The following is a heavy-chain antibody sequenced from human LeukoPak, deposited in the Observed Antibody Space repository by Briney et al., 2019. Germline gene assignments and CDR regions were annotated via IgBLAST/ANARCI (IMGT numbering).Heavy chain of an antibody. Sequence: GGSLRLSCAASGFTFSNYWMSWVRQAPGKGLEWVTNIRQRGSDKYYVDSVKGRFTISRDNAENSLYLQVNSLRAEDTAVYYCARGRYGGNSYYFDYWGQGTLVTVSS. CDR3: ARGRYGGNSYYFDY. D-gene: IGHD4-23*01. CDR1: GFTFSNYW. CDR2: IRQRGSDK. J-gene: IGHJ4*02. V-gene: IGHV3-7*01.